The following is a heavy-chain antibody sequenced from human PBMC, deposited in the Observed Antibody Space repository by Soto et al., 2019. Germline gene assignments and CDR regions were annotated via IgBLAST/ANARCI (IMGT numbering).Heavy chain of an antibody. CDR2: ISGSNNNI. Sequence: GGSLRLSCAASGFTLRNYEMNWVRQAPGKGLEWISKISGSNNNIYYADSVRGRFTISRDNAKNSLYLQMNSLRAEDTAIYYYARERLCGADWYFFDNWCHGTQCTV. V-gene: IGHV3-48*03. D-gene: IGHD2-21*02. CDR1: GFTLRNYE. J-gene: IGHJ4*01. CDR3: ARERLCGADWYFFDN.